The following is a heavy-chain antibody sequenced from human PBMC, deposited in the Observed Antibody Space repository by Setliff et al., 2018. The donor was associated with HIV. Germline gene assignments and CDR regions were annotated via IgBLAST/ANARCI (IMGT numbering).Heavy chain of an antibody. D-gene: IGHD3-22*01. V-gene: IGHV3-74*01. CDR2: ISTDATDK. Sequence: QPGGSLRLSCAASGFTFSNHWMHWVRLVPGKGLVWVSRISTDATDKNYADSVKGRFTISRDNTKNILYLQMNSLRAEDTAVYYCARELSSGYYWPFDYWGQGSLVTVSS. J-gene: IGHJ4*02. CDR3: ARELSSGYYWPFDY. CDR1: GFTFSNHW.